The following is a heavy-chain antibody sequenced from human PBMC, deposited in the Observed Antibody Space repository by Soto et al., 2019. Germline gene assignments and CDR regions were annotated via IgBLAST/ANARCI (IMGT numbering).Heavy chain of an antibody. J-gene: IGHJ4*02. CDR3: ARERDYYGSGSYPYPYYDSSGRPGFDY. CDR1: GFTFSSYW. V-gene: IGHV3-74*01. Sequence: GGSLRLSCAASGFTFSSYWMHWVRQAPGKGLVWVSRINSDGSSTSYADSVKGRFTISRDNAKNTLYLQMNSLRAEDTAVYYCARERDYYGSGSYPYPYYDSSGRPGFDYWGQGTLVTVSS. D-gene: IGHD3-10*01. CDR2: INSDGSST.